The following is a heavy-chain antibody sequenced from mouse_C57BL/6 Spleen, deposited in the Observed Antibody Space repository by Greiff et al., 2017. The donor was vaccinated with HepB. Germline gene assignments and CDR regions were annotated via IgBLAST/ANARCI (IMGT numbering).Heavy chain of an antibody. CDR3: ARSGSFDY. J-gene: IGHJ2*01. V-gene: IGHV1-82*01. CDR2: IYPGDGDT. Sequence: LMEPGASVKISCKASGYAFSSSWMNWVKQRPGKGLEWIGRIYPGDGDTNYNGKFKGKATLTADKSSSTAYMQLSSLTSEDSAVYFCARSGSFDYWGQGTTLTVSS. D-gene: IGHD3-1*01. CDR1: GYAFSSSW.